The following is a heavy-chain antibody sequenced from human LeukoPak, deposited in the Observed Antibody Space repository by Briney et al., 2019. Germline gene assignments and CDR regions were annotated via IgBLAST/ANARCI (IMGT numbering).Heavy chain of an antibody. CDR1: GFTFGSYS. CDR3: AGGCGGGSCYDY. V-gene: IGHV3-21*01. CDR2: ISTSSDYI. J-gene: IGHJ4*02. D-gene: IGHD2-15*01. Sequence: PGGSLRLSCAASGFTFGSYSMNWVRQAPGKGLEWVSSISTSSDYIYYADSVKGRFTISRDNAENSLFLQVNSLRAEDTAVYYCAGGCGGGSCYDYWGQGTLVTVSS.